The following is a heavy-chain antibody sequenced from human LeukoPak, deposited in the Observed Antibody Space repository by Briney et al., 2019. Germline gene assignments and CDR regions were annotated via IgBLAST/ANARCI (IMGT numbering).Heavy chain of an antibody. Sequence: GGSLRLSCAASGFTFSSYGMSWVRQAPGKGLEWVSAISGSGGNTYYADSVKGRFTISRDNSKNTLYLQMNRLIAEDTAVYNCAKKAYCCVDCNSWYIDYCGQGTLVTVSS. V-gene: IGHV3-23*01. J-gene: IGHJ4*02. CDR3: AKKAYCCVDCNSWYIDY. CDR2: ISGSGGNT. D-gene: IGHD2-21*02. CDR1: GFTFSSYG.